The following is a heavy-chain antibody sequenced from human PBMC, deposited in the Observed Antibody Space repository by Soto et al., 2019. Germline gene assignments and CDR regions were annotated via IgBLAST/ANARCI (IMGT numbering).Heavy chain of an antibody. CDR1: GYTFTSYG. Sequence: QVQLVQSGAEVKKPGASVKVSCKASGYTFTSYGISWVRQAPGQGLEWMGMISAYHGNTTYAQKLXGXVXMXTDTSTSTAYMELRSLRSDDTAVYHCARDLHGDPYYWGQRTLVTVSS. CDR2: ISAYHGNT. V-gene: IGHV1-18*01. J-gene: IGHJ4*02. CDR3: ARDLHGDPYY. D-gene: IGHD4-17*01.